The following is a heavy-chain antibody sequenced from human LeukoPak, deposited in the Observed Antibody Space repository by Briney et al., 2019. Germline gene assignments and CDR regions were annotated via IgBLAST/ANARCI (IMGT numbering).Heavy chain of an antibody. J-gene: IGHJ3*01. D-gene: IGHD3-9*01. V-gene: IGHV3-23*01. CDR3: ARDPPVLRYFDWLPQRDAFDV. Sequence: GGSLRLSCAASGFTFSSFALSWIRQAPGKGLEWVSAIGTSSANTYYADPVKGRFTISRDNSQNTLYLQINNLRAEDTAVYYCARDPPVLRYFDWLPQRDAFDVWGQGTMVTVSS. CDR1: GFTFSSFA. CDR2: IGTSSANT.